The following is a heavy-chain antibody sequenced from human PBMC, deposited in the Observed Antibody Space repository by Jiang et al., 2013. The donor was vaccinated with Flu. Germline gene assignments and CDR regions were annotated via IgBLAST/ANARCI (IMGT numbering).Heavy chain of an antibody. Sequence: TFSNYVISWVRRPLDKGLSGWGEPSLPFNTAHFAQKFQGRVTITADKSTSTAYMELSSLTYDDTAVYYCARDHPYSGGSGRAEGWFDPWGQGTLVTVSS. CDR2: PSLPFNTA. CDR1: TFSNYV. D-gene: IGHD6-19*01. CDR3: ARDHPYSGGSGRAEGWFDP. J-gene: IGHJ5*02. V-gene: IGHV1-69*06.